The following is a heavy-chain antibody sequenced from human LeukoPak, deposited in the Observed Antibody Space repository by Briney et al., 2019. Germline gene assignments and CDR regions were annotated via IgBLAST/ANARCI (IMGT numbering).Heavy chain of an antibody. J-gene: IGHJ4*02. D-gene: IGHD3-16*01. CDR3: ARGGVMYADY. CDR1: GYSISSGYY. CDR2: IYHSGST. Sequence: SETLSLTCTVSGYSISSGYYWGWIRQPPGKGLEWIGSIYHSGSTYYNPSLKSRVTISVDTSKNQFSLKLSSVTAADTAVYYCARGGVMYADYWGQGTLVTVSS. V-gene: IGHV4-38-2*02.